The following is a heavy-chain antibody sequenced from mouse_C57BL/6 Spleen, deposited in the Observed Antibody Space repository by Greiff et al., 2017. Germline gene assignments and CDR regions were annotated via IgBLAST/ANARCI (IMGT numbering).Heavy chain of an antibody. J-gene: IGHJ2*01. CDR2: INPSRGYT. Sequence: VQLQQSGAELARPGASVKMSCKASGYTFTSYTMHWVKQMPGQGLEWIGYINPSRGYTKYNQEFKDKATLTADKSSSTAYMQLSSLTSEDSAVYYCARSVLSVFDYWGQGTTLTVSS. V-gene: IGHV1-4*01. CDR3: ARSVLSVFDY. CDR1: GYTFTSYT.